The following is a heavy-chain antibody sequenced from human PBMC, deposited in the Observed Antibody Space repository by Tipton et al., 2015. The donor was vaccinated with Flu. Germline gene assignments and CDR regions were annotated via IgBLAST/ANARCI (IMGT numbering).Heavy chain of an antibody. CDR2: IYYSGTT. CDR1: GGSVTIRGYC. Sequence: GLVKPSETLSLTCSVSGGSVTIRGYCWGWFRRPPGKGLEYIGTIYYSGTTYHNPSLKSRLSPSMDASRNQFSLGLSSVTDADTAVYYCARMMLTQYSYYTMDVWGQGTAVAVAS. V-gene: IGHV4-39*07. J-gene: IGHJ6*02. D-gene: IGHD3-10*02. CDR3: ARMMLTQYSYYTMDV.